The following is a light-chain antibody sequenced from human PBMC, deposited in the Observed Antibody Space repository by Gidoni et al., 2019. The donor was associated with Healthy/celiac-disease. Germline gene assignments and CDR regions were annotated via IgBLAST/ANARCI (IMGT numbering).Light chain of an antibody. V-gene: IGKV3-11*01. CDR1: QSVSSY. CDR3: QQRSNWPIT. CDR2: DAS. J-gene: IGKJ5*01. Sequence: EIVFTQSPATLSLSPGERATLSCRDSQSVSSYLAWYQQKPGQAPRLLIYDASNRATGIPARFSGSGSGTDFTLTISSLEPEDFAVYYCQQRSNWPITCGQGTRLEIK.